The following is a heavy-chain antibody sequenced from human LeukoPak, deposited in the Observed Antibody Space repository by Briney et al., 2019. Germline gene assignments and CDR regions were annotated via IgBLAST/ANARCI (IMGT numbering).Heavy chain of an antibody. CDR3: ARDLDYYDSSGFFDY. CDR1: GFTFSDYY. D-gene: IGHD3-22*01. CDR2: ISSSGSTI. J-gene: IGHJ4*02. V-gene: IGHV3-11*01. Sequence: GGSLRLSCAASGFTFSDYYMSWIRQAPGKGLEWVSYISSSGSTIYYADSVKGRFTISRDNAKNSLYLQMNGLRAEDTAVYYCARDLDYYDSSGFFDYWGQGTLVTVSS.